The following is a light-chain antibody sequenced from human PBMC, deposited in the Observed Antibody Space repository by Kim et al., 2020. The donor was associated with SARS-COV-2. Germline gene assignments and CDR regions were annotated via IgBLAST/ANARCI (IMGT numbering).Light chain of an antibody. CDR3: AAWDDTLSARV. V-gene: IGLV1-47*02. J-gene: IGLJ2*01. CDR2: GND. CDR1: TSNIEKTY. Sequence: GQSVTITWSGTTSNIEKTYVYWYQQLPGTAPRLLIYGNDRRPSGVPVRFSGSKSGTSASLAISGLRSEDEATYYCAAWDDTLSARVFGGGTKVTVL.